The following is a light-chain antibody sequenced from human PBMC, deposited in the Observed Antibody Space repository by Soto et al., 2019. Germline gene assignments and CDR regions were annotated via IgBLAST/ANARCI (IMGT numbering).Light chain of an antibody. V-gene: IGKV3-15*01. J-gene: IGKJ2*01. CDR3: QQYKDWPYT. CDR2: GAS. CDR1: QSVISQ. Sequence: EIVMTQSPATLSVSPGERATLSCRASQSVISQLAWYHQRPGQAPRLLIYGASTRARGIPARFGGSGSGTEFSLTISTLESEDFAVYYCQQYKDWPYTFGQGTKQEIK.